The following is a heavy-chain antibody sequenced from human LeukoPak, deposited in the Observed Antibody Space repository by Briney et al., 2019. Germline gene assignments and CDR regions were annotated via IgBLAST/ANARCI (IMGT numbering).Heavy chain of an antibody. J-gene: IGHJ4*02. CDR1: GGTISSGGYY. Sequence: SETLSLTCTVSGGTISSGGYYWSWIRQPPGKGLEWIGYIYHSGSTYYNPSLKSRVTISVDRSKNQFSLRLSSVTAADTAVYYCARDPEYGSGYFDYWGQGTLVTVSS. D-gene: IGHD3-10*01. CDR2: IYHSGST. V-gene: IGHV4-30-2*01. CDR3: ARDPEYGSGYFDY.